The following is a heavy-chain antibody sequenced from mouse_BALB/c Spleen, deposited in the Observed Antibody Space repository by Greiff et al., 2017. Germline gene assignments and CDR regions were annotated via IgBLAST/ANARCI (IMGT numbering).Heavy chain of an antibody. V-gene: IGHV2-9-2*01. CDR2: IWTGGGT. CDR1: GFSLTSYD. J-gene: IGHJ4*01. CDR3: SMDAMDY. Sequence: VQLQQSGPGLVAPSQSLSITCTVSGFSLTSYDISWIRQPPGKGLEWLGVIWTGGGTNYNSAFMSRLSISKDNSKSQVFLKMNSLQTDDTAIYYCSMDAMDYWGQGTSVTVSS.